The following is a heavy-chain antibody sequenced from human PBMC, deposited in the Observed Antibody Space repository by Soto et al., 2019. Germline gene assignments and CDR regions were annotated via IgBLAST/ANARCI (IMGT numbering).Heavy chain of an antibody. V-gene: IGHV4-59*01. J-gene: IGHJ6*03. Sequence: SETLSLTCTVSGGSISSYYWSWIRQPPGKGLEWIGYIYYSGSTNYNPSLKSRVTISVDTSKNQFSLKLSSVTAADTAVYYCARTSLYSNYDDYYYMDVWGKGTTVTVSS. CDR2: IYYSGST. CDR3: ARTSLYSNYDDYYYMDV. D-gene: IGHD4-4*01. CDR1: GGSISSYY.